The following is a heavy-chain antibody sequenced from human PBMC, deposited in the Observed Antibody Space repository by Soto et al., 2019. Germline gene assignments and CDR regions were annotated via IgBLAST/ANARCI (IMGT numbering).Heavy chain of an antibody. CDR3: ARVWEDVVVPAAIPYMDV. J-gene: IGHJ6*03. CDR2: ISSSSSYI. D-gene: IGHD2-2*01. V-gene: IGHV3-21*01. Sequence: GGSLRLSCAASGFTFSSYSMNWVRQAPGKGLEWVSSISSSSSYIYYADSVKGRFTISRDNAKNSLYLQMNSLRAEDTAVYYCARVWEDVVVPAAIPYMDVWGKGTTVTVSS. CDR1: GFTFSSYS.